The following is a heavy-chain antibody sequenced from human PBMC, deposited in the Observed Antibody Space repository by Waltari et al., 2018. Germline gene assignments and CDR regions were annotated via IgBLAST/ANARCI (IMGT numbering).Heavy chain of an antibody. J-gene: IGHJ4*02. CDR2: ISDAGGII. Sequence: EVQLLESGGVLVQPGGCLSRSCAAFGFNFSTYVMNWVRQAPGKGLEWVSSISDAGGIINYADSVKGRFTISRDNSKNTLYLQMNGLRADDTAVYYCARGSGVDSWGQGTLVTISS. CDR3: ARGSGVDS. V-gene: IGHV3-23*01. CDR1: GFNFSTYV. D-gene: IGHD7-27*01.